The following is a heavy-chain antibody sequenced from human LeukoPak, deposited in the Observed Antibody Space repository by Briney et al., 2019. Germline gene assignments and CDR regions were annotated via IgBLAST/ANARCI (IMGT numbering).Heavy chain of an antibody. D-gene: IGHD2-2*01. Sequence: SETLSLTCAVYGGSFSGYYWSWIRQPPGKGLEWIGEINHSGSTNYNPSLKSRVTISVDTSKNQFSLKLSSVTAADTAVYYCARSIVVVPAAHYYYGMDVWGQGTTVTVSS. CDR2: INHSGST. J-gene: IGHJ6*02. V-gene: IGHV4-34*01. CDR1: GGSFSGYY. CDR3: ARSIVVVPAAHYYYGMDV.